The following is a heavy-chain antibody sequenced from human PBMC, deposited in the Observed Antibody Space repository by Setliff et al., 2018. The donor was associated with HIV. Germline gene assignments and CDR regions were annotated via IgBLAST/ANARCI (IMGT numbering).Heavy chain of an antibody. CDR1: GFTFSRYP. CDR3: AKGAVPAAIGGYYFDS. Sequence: GESLRLSCAASGFTFSRYPMSWVRQAPGKGLEWVSSLSEGGYDTYYADSVKGRFTISRDNSKNTLYLQMNSLRAEDTAVYFCAKGAVPAAIGGYYFDSWGQGTLVTVSS. D-gene: IGHD2-2*01. J-gene: IGHJ4*02. V-gene: IGHV3-23*01. CDR2: LSEGGYDT.